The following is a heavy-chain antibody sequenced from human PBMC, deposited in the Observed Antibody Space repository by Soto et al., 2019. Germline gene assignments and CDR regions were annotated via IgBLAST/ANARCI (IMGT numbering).Heavy chain of an antibody. CDR3: ARGVAYYDILTGYRTPAFDY. J-gene: IGHJ4*02. CDR2: IYHSGST. CDR1: GASISSYY. D-gene: IGHD3-9*01. V-gene: IGHV4-59*01. Sequence: SETLSLTCTVSGASISSYYLGWIRQPPGKGLEWIGYIYHSGSTNYNPSLKSRVTISVDTSKNQFSLKLSSVTAADTAVYYCARGVAYYDILTGYRTPAFDYWGQGTLVTVSS.